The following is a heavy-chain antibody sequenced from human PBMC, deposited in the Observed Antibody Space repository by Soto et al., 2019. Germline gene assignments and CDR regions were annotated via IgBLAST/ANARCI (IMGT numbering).Heavy chain of an antibody. CDR1: GGSLTDHY. J-gene: IGHJ3*02. CDR3: ARGNDWKSSTVEI. D-gene: IGHD2-21*01. V-gene: IGHV4-59*11. Sequence: QVQLQESGPGLVKPSETLSLTCTVAGGSLTDHYWNWFRQSPERGLQWIGYAYYSGATSYNPSLPSRVTMAVDPSKTPFSLKLSCVPAVDTAVYFCARGNDWKSSTVEIWGQGTMVSVS. CDR2: AYYSGAT.